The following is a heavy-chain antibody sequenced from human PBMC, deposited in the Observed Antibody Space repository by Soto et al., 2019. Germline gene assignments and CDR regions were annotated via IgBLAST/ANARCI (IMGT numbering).Heavy chain of an antibody. D-gene: IGHD2-2*01. V-gene: IGHV3-23*01. CDR2: ISGSGGST. J-gene: IGHJ5*02. CDR3: AKDLGVVPAANRFDP. CDR1: GFTFSNYG. Sequence: GGSLRLSCAASGFTFSNYGMSWVRQAPGKGLEWVSAISGSGGSTYYADSVKGRFTISRDNSKNTLYLQMNSLRAEDTAVYYCAKDLGVVPAANRFDPWGQGTLVTVSS.